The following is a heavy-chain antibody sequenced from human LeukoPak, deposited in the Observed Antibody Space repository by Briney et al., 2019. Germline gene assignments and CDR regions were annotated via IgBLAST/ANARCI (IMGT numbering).Heavy chain of an antibody. CDR1: GGSISSSSYY. D-gene: IGHD3-16*01. Sequence: SETLSLTCTVSGGSISSSSYYWGWIRQPPGKGLEWIGSIYYSGSTNYNPSLKSRVTISLDTSKIQFSLKLYSVTAADTAVYYCARASNVGHYAYYFDYWGQGTLVTVSS. CDR2: IYYSGST. J-gene: IGHJ4*02. V-gene: IGHV4-39*07. CDR3: ARASNVGHYAYYFDY.